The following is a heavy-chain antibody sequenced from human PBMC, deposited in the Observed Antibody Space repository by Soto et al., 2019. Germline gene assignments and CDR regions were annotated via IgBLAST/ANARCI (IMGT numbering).Heavy chain of an antibody. V-gene: IGHV3-30-3*01. D-gene: IGHD2-21*02. CDR2: ISYDGSSK. CDR1: GFTFSSYA. Sequence: PGGSLRLSCAASGFTFSSYAMHWVRQAPGKGLEWLAVISYDGSSKYYADSVKGRFTISRDNSKNTLSLQMNSLRAEDTAVHYCYSCIVVLPATPGVYSGQGTLVTVSS. J-gene: IGHJ4*02. CDR3: YSCIVVLPATPGVY.